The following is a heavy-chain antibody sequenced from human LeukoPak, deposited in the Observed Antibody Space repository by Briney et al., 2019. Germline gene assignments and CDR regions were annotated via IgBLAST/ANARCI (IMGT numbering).Heavy chain of an antibody. J-gene: IGHJ4*02. CDR3: ARFVRGLAAAGDY. CDR2: IYYTGNT. D-gene: IGHD6-13*01. Sequence: SETLSLTCTVSGGSISNYYWNWIRQPPGKGLEWIGYIYYTGNTNYNPSLKSRVTISVDTSKNQFSLKLSSVTAADTAVYYCARFVRGLAAAGDYWGQGTLVTVSS. V-gene: IGHV4-59*12. CDR1: GGSISNYY.